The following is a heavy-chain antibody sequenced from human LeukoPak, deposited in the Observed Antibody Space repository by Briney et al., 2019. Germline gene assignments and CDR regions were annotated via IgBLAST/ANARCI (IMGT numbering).Heavy chain of an antibody. CDR2: ISSSSSYI. Sequence: GGSLRLSCAASGFTFSSYSMNRVRQAPGKGLEWVSSISSSSSYIYYADSVKGRFTISRDNAKNSLYLQMNSLRAEDTAVYYCARFGSSSWYFTYYYGMDVWGQGTTVTVSS. CDR1: GFTFSSYS. CDR3: ARFGSSSWYFTYYYGMDV. J-gene: IGHJ6*02. V-gene: IGHV3-21*01. D-gene: IGHD6-13*01.